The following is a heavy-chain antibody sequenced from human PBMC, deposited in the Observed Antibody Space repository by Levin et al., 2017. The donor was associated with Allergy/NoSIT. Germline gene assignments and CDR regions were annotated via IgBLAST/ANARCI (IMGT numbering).Heavy chain of an antibody. D-gene: IGHD6-13*01. CDR1: GFTFDDYT. V-gene: IGHV3-43*01. Sequence: GESLKISCAASGFTFDDYTMHWVRQAPGKGLEWVSLISWDGGSTYYADSVKGRFTISRDNSKNSLYLQMNSLRTEDTALYYCAKAGEQQGAGEYYFDYWGQGTLVTVSS. CDR3: AKAGEQQGAGEYYFDY. J-gene: IGHJ4*02. CDR2: ISWDGGST.